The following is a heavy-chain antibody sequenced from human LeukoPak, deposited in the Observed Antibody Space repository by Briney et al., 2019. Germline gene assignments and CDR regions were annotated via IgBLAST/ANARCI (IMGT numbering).Heavy chain of an antibody. CDR2: ISSSSSYI. D-gene: IGHD6-13*01. J-gene: IGHJ4*02. V-gene: IGHV3-21*01. CDR3: ARGYSSSWELDY. Sequence: GSLRLSCAASGFTFSSYSMNWVRQAPGKGLEWVSSISSSSSYIYYADSVKGRFTISRDNAKNSLYLQMNSLRAEDTAVYYCARGYSSSWELDYWGQGTLVTVSS. CDR1: GFTFSSYS.